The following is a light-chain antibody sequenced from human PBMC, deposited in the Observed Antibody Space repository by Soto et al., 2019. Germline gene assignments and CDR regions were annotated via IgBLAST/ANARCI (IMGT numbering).Light chain of an antibody. CDR3: HHLDDSPPWT. Sequence: EIVLTQSPGTLSLSPGEEATLSCRASQSVSSSYLAWYQQKPGQAPRLLIYAASSRATGVPDRFTGRGSGTDFTLTITSLAPEDFTVYYCHHLDDSPPWTLGQGTKVDIK. CDR1: QSVSSSY. J-gene: IGKJ1*01. CDR2: AAS. V-gene: IGKV3-20*01.